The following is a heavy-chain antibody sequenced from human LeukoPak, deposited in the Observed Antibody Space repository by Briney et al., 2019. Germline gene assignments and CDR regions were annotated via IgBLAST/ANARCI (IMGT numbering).Heavy chain of an antibody. Sequence: ASVKVSCKASGYTFTSYDINWVRQATGQGLEWMGWMNPNNGNTGYAQKFQGRVTMTRNTSISTAYMELSSLRSEDTAVYYCARGGYSGYVFDYWGQGTLVTVSS. CDR3: ARGGYSGYVFDY. V-gene: IGHV1-8*01. D-gene: IGHD5-12*01. J-gene: IGHJ4*02. CDR1: GYTFTSYD. CDR2: MNPNNGNT.